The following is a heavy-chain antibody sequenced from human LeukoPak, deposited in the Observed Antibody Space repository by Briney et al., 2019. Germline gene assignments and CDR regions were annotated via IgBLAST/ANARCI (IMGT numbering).Heavy chain of an antibody. D-gene: IGHD2-8*01. CDR3: ARSAKRYCTNGVCSRWFDP. Sequence: PSETLYISYDVGWGSFSGSYWGWIRQPPGNGLEWSGEINHSASNNYDPSLTSRVTISVDTSKNQFSLKLSSVTAADTAVYYCARSAKRYCTNGVCSRWFDPWGQGTLVTVSS. CDR2: INHSASN. CDR1: WGSFSGSY. V-gene: IGHV4-34*01. J-gene: IGHJ5*02.